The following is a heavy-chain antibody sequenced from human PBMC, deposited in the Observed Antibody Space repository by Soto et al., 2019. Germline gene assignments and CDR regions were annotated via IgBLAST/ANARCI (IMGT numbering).Heavy chain of an antibody. Sequence: SVKVSCKASGGTFSSYAISWVRQAPGQGLEWMGGIIPIFGTANYAQKFQGRVTITADESTSTAYMELGSLRSEDTAVYYCARALDCSGGSCLRGWFDPWGQGTLVTVS. CDR1: GGTFSSYA. V-gene: IGHV1-69*13. D-gene: IGHD2-15*01. CDR2: IIPIFGTA. J-gene: IGHJ5*02. CDR3: ARALDCSGGSCLRGWFDP.